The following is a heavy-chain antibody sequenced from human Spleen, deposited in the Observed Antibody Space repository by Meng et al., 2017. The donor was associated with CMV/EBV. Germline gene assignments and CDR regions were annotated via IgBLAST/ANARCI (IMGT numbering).Heavy chain of an antibody. Sequence: GGSLRLSCAASGFAFNTYWMNWVRQAPGKGLEWVANIKQDGSEKYYVDSVKGRFTISRDNARNSLYLQMNTLRAEDTAVYYCARDSGRDGYKGFDYWGQGTPVTVSS. V-gene: IGHV3-7*01. CDR1: GFAFNTYW. CDR3: ARDSGRDGYKGFDY. J-gene: IGHJ4*02. D-gene: IGHD5-24*01. CDR2: IKQDGSEK.